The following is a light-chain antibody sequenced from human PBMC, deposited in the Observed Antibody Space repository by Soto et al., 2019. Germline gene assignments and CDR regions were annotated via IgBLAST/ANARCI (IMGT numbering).Light chain of an antibody. V-gene: IGLV2-14*01. J-gene: IGLJ2*01. CDR3: SSYTSSSTQVV. Sequence: QSVLTQPASVSGSPGQSITISCTGTSSDVGGYIYVSWYQQHPGKAPKLMIYDVSNRPSGVSNRFSGSKSGNTASLTISGLQAEDEADYYRSSYTSSSTQVVFGGGTKLTVL. CDR2: DVS. CDR1: SSDVGGYIY.